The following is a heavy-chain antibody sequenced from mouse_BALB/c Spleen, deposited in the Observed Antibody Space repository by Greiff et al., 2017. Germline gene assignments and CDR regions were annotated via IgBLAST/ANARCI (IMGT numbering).Heavy chain of an antibody. D-gene: IGHD2-4*01. J-gene: IGHJ2*01. V-gene: IGHV1-14*01. Sequence: EVQLQESGPELVKPGASVKMSCKASGYTFTSYVMHWVKQKHGQGLEWIGYINTYNDGTKYNEKFKGKATLTSDKSSSTAYMELSSLTSEDSAVYYCAREGGSTMIKLDYWGPGTTLTVSS. CDR2: INTYNDGT. CDR1: GYTFTSYV. CDR3: AREGGSTMIKLDY.